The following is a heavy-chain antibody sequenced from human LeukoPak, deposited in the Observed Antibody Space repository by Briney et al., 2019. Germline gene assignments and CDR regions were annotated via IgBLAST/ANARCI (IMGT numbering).Heavy chain of an antibody. CDR2: IDPSDSYT. CDR3: AKWGAGGDFDV. Sequence: GESLKISCKGSGYSFTTYWISWVRPMPGKGLEWMGRIDPSDSYTNYSPSFQGHGTISADTSISTAYLKWSSLKASDTAMYYCAKWGAGGDFDVWGQGTMVTVSS. D-gene: IGHD3-16*01. J-gene: IGHJ3*01. CDR1: GYSFTTYW. V-gene: IGHV5-10-1*01.